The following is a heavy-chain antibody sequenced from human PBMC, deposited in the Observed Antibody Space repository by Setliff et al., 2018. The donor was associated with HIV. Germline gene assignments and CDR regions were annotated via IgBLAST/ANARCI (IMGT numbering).Heavy chain of an antibody. D-gene: IGHD3-22*01. V-gene: IGHV1-46*01. CDR1: GYTFITYN. Sequence: PSVKVSCRASGYTFITYNMHWVRQAPGQGLEWRGIINPSGGSTNYAQKFQGRVTMTRDTSTRTVYMERSSLRSEDTAVYYCASLPSYYYDSSGYPIWGQGTMVTVSS. J-gene: IGHJ3*02. CDR2: INPSGGST. CDR3: ASLPSYYYDSSGYPI.